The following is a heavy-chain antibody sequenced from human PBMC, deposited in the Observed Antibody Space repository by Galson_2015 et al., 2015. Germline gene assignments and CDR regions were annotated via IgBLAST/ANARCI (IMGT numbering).Heavy chain of an antibody. CDR3: ARDRPCTNGVCYKRGYYYYGMDV. D-gene: IGHD2-8*01. J-gene: IGHJ6*02. V-gene: IGHV3-21*01. CDR1: GFTFSSYS. Sequence: LRLSCAASGFTFSSYSMNWVRQAPGKGLEWVSSISSSSSYIYYADSVKGRFTISRDNAKNSLYLQMNSLRAEDTAVYYCARDRPCTNGVCYKRGYYYYGMDVWGQGTTVTVSS. CDR2: ISSSSSYI.